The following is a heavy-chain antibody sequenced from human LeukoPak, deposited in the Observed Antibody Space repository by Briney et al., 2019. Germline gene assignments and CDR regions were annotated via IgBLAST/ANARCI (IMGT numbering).Heavy chain of an antibody. D-gene: IGHD2-2*01. V-gene: IGHV3-74*01. Sequence: GGSLRLSCAASGFTYDTYWMHWVRHAPGKGLVWVSRINSDGSSTSHADSVKGRFTISRDNAKNTLYLQMNSLRVEDTAVYYCAREGGYCSVTSCYTLGYFDLWGRGTLVTVSS. CDR1: GFTYDTYW. J-gene: IGHJ2*01. CDR3: AREGGYCSVTSCYTLGYFDL. CDR2: INSDGSST.